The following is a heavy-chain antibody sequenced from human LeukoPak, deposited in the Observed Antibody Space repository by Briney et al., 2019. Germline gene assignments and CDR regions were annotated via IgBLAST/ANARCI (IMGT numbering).Heavy chain of an antibody. CDR2: IYYIGST. J-gene: IGHJ5*02. Sequence: SETLSLTCTVSGASFSSYSWSWIGQPPGKGLEWIGDIYYIGSTNYNPSLESRVTISIDTSKSQFSLKLSSVTAADTAVYYCARGRYSSGPWGQGTLVTVSS. CDR3: ARGRYSSGP. D-gene: IGHD6-19*01. CDR1: GASFSSYS. V-gene: IGHV4-59*01.